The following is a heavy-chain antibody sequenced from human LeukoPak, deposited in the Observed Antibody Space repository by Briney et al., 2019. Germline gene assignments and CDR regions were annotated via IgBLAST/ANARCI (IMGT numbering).Heavy chain of an antibody. V-gene: IGHV4-34*01. CDR2: INHSGST. CDR3: ARGLSIAARLLSRPTDNFDY. Sequence: PSETLSLTCAAYGGSFSGYYWSWIRQPPGKGLEWIGEINHSGSTNYNPSLKSRVTISVDTSKNQFSLKLSSVTAADTAVYYCARGLSIAARLLSRPTDNFDYWGQGTLVTVSS. J-gene: IGHJ4*02. CDR1: GGSFSGYY. D-gene: IGHD6-6*01.